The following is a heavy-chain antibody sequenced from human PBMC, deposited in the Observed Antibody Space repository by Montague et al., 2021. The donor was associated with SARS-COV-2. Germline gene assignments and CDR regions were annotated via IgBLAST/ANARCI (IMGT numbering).Heavy chain of an antibody. CDR3: ARGGGYSYGSLDY. CDR1: GTSFSGYS. J-gene: IGHJ4*02. D-gene: IGHD5-18*01. V-gene: IGHV4-34*01. Sequence: SETLSLTCAVHGTSFSGYSWNWIRQPPGKGLEWIGEINHSGSTNYNPSLKSRVTISVDTSKNQFSLKLSSVTAADTAVYYCARGGGYSYGSLDYWGQGTLVTVSS. CDR2: INHSGST.